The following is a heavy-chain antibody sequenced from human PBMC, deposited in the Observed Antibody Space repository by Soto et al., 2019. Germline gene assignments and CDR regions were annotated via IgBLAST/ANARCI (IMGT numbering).Heavy chain of an antibody. V-gene: IGHV4-59*01. CDR3: ARVESSSSPFDYYYYMDV. CDR2: IYYSGST. CDR1: GGSISSYY. Sequence: PSETLSLTCTVSGGSISSYYWSWIRQPPGKGLEWIGYIYYSGSTNYNPSLKSRVTISVDTSKNQFSLKLSSVTAADTAVYYCARVESSSSPFDYYYYMDVWGKGATVTVSS. J-gene: IGHJ6*03. D-gene: IGHD6-6*01.